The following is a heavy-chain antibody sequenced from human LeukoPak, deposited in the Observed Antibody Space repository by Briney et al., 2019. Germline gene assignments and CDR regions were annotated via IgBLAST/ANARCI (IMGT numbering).Heavy chain of an antibody. CDR2: ISYDGSNK. D-gene: IGHD4-17*01. CDR1: GFTFSNYA. V-gene: IGHV3-30-3*01. Sequence: PGGSLRLSCAASGFTFSNYAMHWVRQAPGKGLEWVAVISYDGSNKYYADSVKGRFTISRDNSKNTLYLQMNSLRAEDTAVYYCAREVRFGLYGDYVNLYYFDYWGQGTLVTVSS. J-gene: IGHJ4*02. CDR3: AREVRFGLYGDYVNLYYFDY.